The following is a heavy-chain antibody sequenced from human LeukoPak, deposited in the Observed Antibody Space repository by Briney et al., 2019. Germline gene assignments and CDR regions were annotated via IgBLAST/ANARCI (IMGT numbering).Heavy chain of an antibody. CDR2: IYYSGST. CDR3: ARSGLWLRGTTAFDH. J-gene: IGHJ4*02. Sequence: SETLSLTCTVSGYSISSGGYYWSWIRQHPGKGLEWLGYIYYSGSTYYNPSLKSRVTISVDTSKNQFSLKLSSVTAADTAVYYCARSGLWLRGTTAFDHWGQGTLVTVSS. CDR1: GYSISSGGYY. D-gene: IGHD4-17*01. V-gene: IGHV4-31*03.